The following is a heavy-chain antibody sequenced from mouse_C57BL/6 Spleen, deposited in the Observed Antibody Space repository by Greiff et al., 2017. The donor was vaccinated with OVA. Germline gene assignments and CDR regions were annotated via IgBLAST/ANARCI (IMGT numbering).Heavy chain of an antibody. Sequence: EVQLVESGPGLVKPSQSLSLTCSVTGYSITSRSYWNWIRQFPGNKLEWMGYISYDGSNNYNPALKNRTSVTRDTSKNQFFLKLNSVTTEDTARYNCAIVLHYAKGDWGQRPTVTFAT. J-gene: IGHJ4*01. CDR1: GYSITSRSY. V-gene: IGHV3-6*01. CDR3: AIVLHYAKGD. CDR2: ISYDGSN.